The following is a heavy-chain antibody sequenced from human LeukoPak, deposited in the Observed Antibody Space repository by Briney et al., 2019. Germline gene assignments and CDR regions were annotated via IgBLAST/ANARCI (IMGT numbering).Heavy chain of an antibody. D-gene: IGHD6-19*01. Sequence: PGGSLRLSCAASGFTFSSYSMNWVRQAPGKGLEWVSYISSSSSTIYYADSVKGRFTISRDNAKNSLYLQMNSLRAEDTAVYYCASDNIYSSGWFGYWDQGTLVTVSS. CDR2: ISSSSSTI. CDR1: GFTFSSYS. CDR3: ASDNIYSSGWFGY. V-gene: IGHV3-48*01. J-gene: IGHJ5*01.